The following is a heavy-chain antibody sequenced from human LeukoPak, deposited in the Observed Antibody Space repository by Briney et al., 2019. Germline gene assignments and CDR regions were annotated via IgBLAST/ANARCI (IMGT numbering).Heavy chain of an antibody. Sequence: SGTLSLTCAVYGGSFSAYYWIWIRQPPGQGLEWIGYIYYSGSTNYNPSLKSRVTISVDTSKNQFSLKLSSVTAADTAVYYCAREDSSGYKGWFDPWGQGTLVTVSS. V-gene: IGHV4-59*01. D-gene: IGHD3-22*01. CDR3: AREDSSGYKGWFDP. CDR1: GGSFSAYY. J-gene: IGHJ5*02. CDR2: IYYSGST.